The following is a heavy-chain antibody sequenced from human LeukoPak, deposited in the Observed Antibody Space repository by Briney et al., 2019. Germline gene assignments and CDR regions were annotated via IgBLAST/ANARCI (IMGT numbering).Heavy chain of an antibody. CDR1: GFTFSSYA. J-gene: IGHJ5*02. D-gene: IGHD2-8*01. Sequence: GGSLRLSCAASGFTFSSYAMHWVRQAPGKGLEWVAVISYDGSNKYYADSVKGRFTISRDNAKNSLYLQMNSLRAEDTAVYYCASSMVYAQSWGQGTLVTVSS. V-gene: IGHV3-30-3*01. CDR3: ASSMVYAQS. CDR2: ISYDGSNK.